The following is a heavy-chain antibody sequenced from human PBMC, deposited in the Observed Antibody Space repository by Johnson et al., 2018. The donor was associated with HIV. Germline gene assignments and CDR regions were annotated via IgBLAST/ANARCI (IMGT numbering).Heavy chain of an antibody. CDR3: ARGSYYDSSGDAFDI. CDR1: AFTFSSND. J-gene: IGHJ3*02. Sequence: VQLVESGGGLVQPGGSLRLSCGASAFTFSSNDMKWVRQAPGKGLEWVSFIYSGGSTYYADSVKGRFTISRDNSKNTLYLQMNSLRAEDTAVYYCARGSYYDSSGDAFDIWGQGTMVTVSS. D-gene: IGHD3-22*01. CDR2: IYSGGST. V-gene: IGHV3-66*02.